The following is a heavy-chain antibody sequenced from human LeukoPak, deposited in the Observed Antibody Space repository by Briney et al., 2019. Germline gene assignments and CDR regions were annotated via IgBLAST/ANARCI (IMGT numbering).Heavy chain of an antibody. CDR3: ARSLKCYDYVWGSYLPFY. J-gene: IGHJ4*02. V-gene: IGHV1-18*01. Sequence: ASVKVSCKASGYTFTSYGISWVRQAPGQGLEWMGWISAYNGNTNYAQKLQGRVTMTTDTSTSTAYMELRSLRSDDTAVYYCARSLKCYDYVWGSYLPFYWGQGTLVTVSS. CDR2: ISAYNGNT. CDR1: GYTFTSYG. D-gene: IGHD3-16*02.